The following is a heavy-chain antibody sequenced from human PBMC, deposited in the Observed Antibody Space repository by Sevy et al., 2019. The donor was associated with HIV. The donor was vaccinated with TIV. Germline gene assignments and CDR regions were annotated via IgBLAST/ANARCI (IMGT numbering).Heavy chain of an antibody. D-gene: IGHD1-26*01. Sequence: GGYLRLSCAASGFTFSSYSMNWVRQAPGKGLEWVSSISSSSSYIYYADSVKGRFTISRDNAKNSLYLQMNSLRAEDTAVYYCARDLEGAGLSFDYWGQGTLVTVSS. CDR3: ARDLEGAGLSFDY. CDR1: GFTFSSYS. V-gene: IGHV3-21*01. CDR2: ISSSSSYI. J-gene: IGHJ4*02.